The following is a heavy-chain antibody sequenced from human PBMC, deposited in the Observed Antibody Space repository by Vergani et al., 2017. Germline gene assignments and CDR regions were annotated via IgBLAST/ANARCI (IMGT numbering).Heavy chain of an antibody. V-gene: IGHV3-53*04. D-gene: IGHD3-10*01. CDR3: AREVALWFGDHYGMDV. CDR2: IYSGGST. J-gene: IGHJ6*02. CDR1: GFTVSSNY. Sequence: EVQLVESGGGVVQPGGSLRLSCAASGFTVSSNYMSWVRQAPGKGLEWVSVIYSGGSTYYADSVKGRFTISRHNSKNTLYLQMNSLRAEDTAVYYCAREVALWFGDHYGMDVWGQGTTVTVSS.